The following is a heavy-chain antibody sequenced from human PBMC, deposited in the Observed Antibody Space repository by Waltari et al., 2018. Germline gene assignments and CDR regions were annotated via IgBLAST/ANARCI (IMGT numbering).Heavy chain of an antibody. CDR2: INPSGGST. V-gene: IGHV1-46*01. CDR1: GYTFTSYY. CDR3: ARDGRIWAFDI. Sequence: QVQLVQSGAEVKKPGASVKVSCKASGYTFTSYYMHWVRQAPGQGLEWMGRINPSGGSTSYAQKFQGRVTMTRDTSTSTVYMELSSLRSEDTAVYYCARDGRIWAFDIWGQGTMVTVSS. D-gene: IGHD3-16*01. J-gene: IGHJ3*02.